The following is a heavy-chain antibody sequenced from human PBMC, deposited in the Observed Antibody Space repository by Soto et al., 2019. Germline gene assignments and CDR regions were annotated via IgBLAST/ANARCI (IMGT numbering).Heavy chain of an antibody. CDR1: GYTFTGYY. D-gene: IGHD2-15*01. V-gene: IGHV1-2*04. Sequence: ASLQVSCKASGYTFTGYYMHWVRQAPGQGLEWMGWINPNSGGTNYAQKFQGWVTMTRDTSISTAYMELSRLRSDDTAVYYCARDHYCSGGSCSSYGMDVWGQGXTVTVYS. CDR2: INPNSGGT. CDR3: ARDHYCSGGSCSSYGMDV. J-gene: IGHJ6*02.